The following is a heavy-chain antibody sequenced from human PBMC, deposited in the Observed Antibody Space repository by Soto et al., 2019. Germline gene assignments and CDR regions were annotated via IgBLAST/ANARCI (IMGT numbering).Heavy chain of an antibody. Sequence: PSETLSLTCTVSGSSISSYYWSWIRQPPGKGLEWIGYIYYSGSTNYNPSLKSRVTISVDTSKNQFSLKLSSVTAADTAVYYCARVSERITIFGVVFGWFDPWGQGTLVTVSS. V-gene: IGHV4-59*01. CDR3: ARVSERITIFGVVFGWFDP. D-gene: IGHD3-3*01. CDR2: IYYSGST. CDR1: GSSISSYY. J-gene: IGHJ5*02.